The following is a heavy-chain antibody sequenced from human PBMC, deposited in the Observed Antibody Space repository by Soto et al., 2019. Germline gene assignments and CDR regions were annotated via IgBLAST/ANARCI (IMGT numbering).Heavy chain of an antibody. Sequence: GGSLRLSCAASGFTFSSYSMNWVRQAPGKGLEWVSYISSSSSTIYYADSVKGRFTISRDNAKNSLYLQMNSLRAEDTAVYYCASFSSGKYRHDGYWGQGTLVTVSS. CDR2: ISSSSSTI. J-gene: IGHJ4*02. V-gene: IGHV3-48*01. D-gene: IGHD6-19*01. CDR3: ASFSSGKYRHDGY. CDR1: GFTFSSYS.